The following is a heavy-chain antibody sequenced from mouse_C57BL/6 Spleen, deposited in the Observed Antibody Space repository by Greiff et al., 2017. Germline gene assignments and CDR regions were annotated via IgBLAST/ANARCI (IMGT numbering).Heavy chain of an antibody. Sequence: QVQLQQSGPELVKPGASVKLSCKASGYTFTSYDINWVKQRPGQGLEWIGWIYPRDGSTKYNEKFKGKATLTVDTSSSTAYMELHSLTSEDSAVYFCARGTTVVATPYYYAMDDWGQGTSVTVSS. CDR3: ARGTTVVATPYYYAMDD. D-gene: IGHD1-1*01. CDR2: IYPRDGST. CDR1: GYTFTSYD. J-gene: IGHJ4*01. V-gene: IGHV1-85*01.